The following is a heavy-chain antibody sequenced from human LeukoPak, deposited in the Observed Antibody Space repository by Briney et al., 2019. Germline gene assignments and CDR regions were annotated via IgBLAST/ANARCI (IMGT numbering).Heavy chain of an antibody. CDR1: GYTFTSYD. J-gene: IGHJ5*01. V-gene: IGHV1-46*01. CDR2: INPSGGST. Sequence: ASVKVSCKASGYTFTSYDINWVRQATGQGLEWMGIINPSGGSTSYAQKFQGRVTMTRDTSTSTVYMELSSLRSEDTAVYYCARDWRVGWFDYWGQGTLVTVSS. CDR3: ARDWRVGWFDY.